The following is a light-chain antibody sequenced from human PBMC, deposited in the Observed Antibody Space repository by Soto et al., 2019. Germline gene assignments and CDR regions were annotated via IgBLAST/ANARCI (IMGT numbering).Light chain of an antibody. CDR3: TSYAARNTL. V-gene: IGLV2-8*01. CDR2: DVS. Sequence: QSVLTQPPSASGSPGQSVTISCTGTSSDVGNYNYVSWYQQHPGKAPKLMIYDVSKRPSGVPDRFSGSKSGNTASLTVSGLQAEYEADYYCTSYAARNTLFGGGTKLTVL. CDR1: SSDVGNYNY. J-gene: IGLJ3*02.